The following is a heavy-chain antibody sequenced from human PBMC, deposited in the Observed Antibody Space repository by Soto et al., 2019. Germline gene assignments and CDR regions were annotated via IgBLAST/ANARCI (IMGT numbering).Heavy chain of an antibody. CDR3: ARRYSSSSMWWFDP. J-gene: IGHJ5*02. Sequence: SETLSLTCTVSGGSISSYYWSWIRQPPGKGLEWIGYIYYSGSTNYNPSLKSRVTISVDTSKNQFSLKLSSVTAADTAVYYCARRYSSSSMWWFDPWGQGTLVTVSS. D-gene: IGHD6-6*01. CDR2: IYYSGST. CDR1: GGSISSYY. V-gene: IGHV4-59*08.